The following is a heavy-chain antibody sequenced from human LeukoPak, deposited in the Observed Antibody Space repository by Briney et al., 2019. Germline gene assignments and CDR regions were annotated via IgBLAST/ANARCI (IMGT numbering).Heavy chain of an antibody. CDR1: GFTFSSYA. V-gene: IGHV3-23*01. J-gene: IGHJ4*02. D-gene: IGHD1-7*01. Sequence: PWGSLRLSCAASGFTFSSYAMSWVRQAPGKGLEWVSAISGSGGSTYYADSVKGRFTISRDNSKNTLYLQMNSLRAEDTAVYYCARAVAGTESPFDYWGQGTLVTVSS. CDR2: ISGSGGST. CDR3: ARAVAGTESPFDY.